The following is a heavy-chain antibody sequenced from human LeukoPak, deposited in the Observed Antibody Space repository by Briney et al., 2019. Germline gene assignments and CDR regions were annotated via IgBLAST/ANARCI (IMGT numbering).Heavy chain of an antibody. CDR2: INISGST. CDR1: GGSFSGYY. V-gene: IGHV4-34*01. J-gene: IGHJ3*02. Sequence: SETLSLTCAVSGGSFSGYYWSWIRQPPGKGQEWIGEINISGSTNSNPTLKSRVTISVDTSKNQFSLKLSSVTAADTAVYYCARGFLYWSSYYDRGLGAFDIWGQGTMVTVSS. D-gene: IGHD3-3*01. CDR3: ARGFLYWSSYYDRGLGAFDI.